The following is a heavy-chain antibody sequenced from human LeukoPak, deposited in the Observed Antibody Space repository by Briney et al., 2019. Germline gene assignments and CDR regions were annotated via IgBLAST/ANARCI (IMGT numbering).Heavy chain of an antibody. CDR1: GFTFSSYA. J-gene: IGHJ4*02. D-gene: IGHD3-10*01. CDR2: ISYDGSNK. Sequence: PGGSLRLSCAASGFTFSSYAMHWVRQAPGKGLEWVAVISYDGSNKYYADSVKGRFTISRDNSKNTLYLQMNSPRAEDTAVYYCARDTYYYGSGLDYWGQGTLVTVSS. CDR3: ARDTYYYGSGLDY. V-gene: IGHV3-30*04.